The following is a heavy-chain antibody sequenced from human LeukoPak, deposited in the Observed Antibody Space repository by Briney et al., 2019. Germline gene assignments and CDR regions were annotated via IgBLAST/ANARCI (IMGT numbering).Heavy chain of an antibody. CDR2: IRYDGSNK. J-gene: IGHJ4*02. CDR1: GFTFSSYG. Sequence: GGSLRLSCAASGFTFSSYGMHWVRQAPGKGLEWVAFIRYDGSNKYYADSVRGRFTISRDNSKNALYLQMNSLRAGDTAVYYCAKDLKAAAGIFDYWGQGTLVTVSS. CDR3: AKDLKAAAGIFDY. D-gene: IGHD6-13*01. V-gene: IGHV3-30*02.